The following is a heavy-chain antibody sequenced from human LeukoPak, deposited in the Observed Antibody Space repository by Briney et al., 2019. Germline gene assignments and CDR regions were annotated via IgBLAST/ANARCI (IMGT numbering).Heavy chain of an antibody. CDR3: AGHWRTHLDY. Sequence: PGGSLRLSCAASGFSFSGYCMHWVRQAPGKGLVWVSHIDSVGSTTSYADSVKGRFSISRDNAKNTLYLQMNSLRAEDTAVYYCAGHWRTHLDYWGQGALVTVSS. J-gene: IGHJ4*02. V-gene: IGHV3-74*01. CDR1: GFSFSGYC. CDR2: IDSVGSTT. D-gene: IGHD2-2*01.